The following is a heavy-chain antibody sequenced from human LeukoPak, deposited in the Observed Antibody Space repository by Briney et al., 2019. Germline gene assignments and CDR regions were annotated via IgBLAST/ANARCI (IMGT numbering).Heavy chain of an antibody. J-gene: IGHJ6*03. CDR2: IYSGGST. Sequence: GGSLRLSCAASGFTVSSNYMSWVRQAPGKGLEWFSVIYSGGSTYYADSVKGRFTISRDNSKNTLYLQMNSLRAEDTAVYYCARVVPAAISSDYYYYMDVWGKGTTVTVSS. CDR3: ARVVPAAISSDYYYYMDV. V-gene: IGHV3-53*01. D-gene: IGHD2-2*02. CDR1: GFTVSSNY.